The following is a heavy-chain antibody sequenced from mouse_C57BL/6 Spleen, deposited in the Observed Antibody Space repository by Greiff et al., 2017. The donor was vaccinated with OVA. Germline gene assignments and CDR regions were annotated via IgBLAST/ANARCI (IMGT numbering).Heavy chain of an antibody. V-gene: IGHV1-15*01. Sequence: VQVVESGAELVRPGASVTLSCKASGYTFTDYEMHWVKQTPVHGLEWIGAIDPETGGTAYNQKFKGKAILTADKSSSTAYMELRSLTSEDSAVYYCTRANGNYGEYFDYWGQGTTLTVSS. J-gene: IGHJ2*01. CDR1: GYTFTDYE. CDR3: TRANGNYGEYFDY. CDR2: IDPETGGT. D-gene: IGHD2-1*01.